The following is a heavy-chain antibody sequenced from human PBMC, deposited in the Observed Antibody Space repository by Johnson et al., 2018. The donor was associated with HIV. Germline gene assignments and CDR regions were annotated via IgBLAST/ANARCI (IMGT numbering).Heavy chain of an antibody. CDR1: GFTFSSYG. CDR2: IRYDGSNK. V-gene: IGHV3-30*02. D-gene: IGHD3-16*01. J-gene: IGHJ3*02. CDR3: AKEGHYYDDYHAFDI. Sequence: QVQLVESGGGVVQPGRSLRLSCAASGFTFSSYGMHWVRQAPGKGLEWVAFIRYDGSNKYYADSVKGRFTISIDNSKNTLYLQMNSLRAEETAVYYCAKEGHYYDDYHAFDIWGQGTMVTVSS.